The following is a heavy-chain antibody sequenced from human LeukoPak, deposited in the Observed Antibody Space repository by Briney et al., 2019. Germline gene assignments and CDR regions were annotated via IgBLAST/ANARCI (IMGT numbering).Heavy chain of an antibody. J-gene: IGHJ6*02. Sequence: GGSLRLSCAASGFTFSNAWMSWVRQAPGKGLEWVGRIKSKTGGGTTDYAAPVKGRFTISRDDSKNTLYLHMNSLKTEDTAVYYCTTDLYTANGAYFYYYGMDVWGQGTTVTVSS. CDR2: IKSKTGGGTT. D-gene: IGHD5-18*01. CDR1: GFTFSNAW. V-gene: IGHV3-15*01. CDR3: TTDLYTANGAYFYYYGMDV.